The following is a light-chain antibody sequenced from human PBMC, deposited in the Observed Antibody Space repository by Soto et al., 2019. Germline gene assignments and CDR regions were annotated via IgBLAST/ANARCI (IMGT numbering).Light chain of an antibody. Sequence: EIVLTQSPGTLSLSPGERATLSCRASQSVSNSYLAWYQQKPGQAPRLLIYGASSRATGIPDRFSGSGSGTDFTLTISRLGPEDFAVYYCQDYGSSRTFGQGTKLEIK. CDR1: QSVSNSY. CDR2: GAS. V-gene: IGKV3-20*01. CDR3: QDYGSSRT. J-gene: IGKJ2*01.